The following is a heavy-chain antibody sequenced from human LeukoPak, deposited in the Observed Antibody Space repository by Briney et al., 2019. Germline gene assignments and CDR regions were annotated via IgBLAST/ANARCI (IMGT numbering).Heavy chain of an antibody. CDR1: GGSFSGYY. D-gene: IGHD3/OR15-3a*01. J-gene: IGHJ4*02. CDR2: IYSGGST. V-gene: IGHV3-53*01. Sequence: ETLSLTCAVYGGSFSGYYWSWIRQPPGKGLEWVSVIYSGGSTYYADSVKGRFTISRDSSKNTLYLQMNSLRAEDTAVYYCARDQFAFGLFDYWGQGTLVTVSS. CDR3: ARDQFAFGLFDY.